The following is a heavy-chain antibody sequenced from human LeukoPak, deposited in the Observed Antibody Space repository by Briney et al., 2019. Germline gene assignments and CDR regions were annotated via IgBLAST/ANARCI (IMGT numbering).Heavy chain of an antibody. V-gene: IGHV3-23*01. CDR3: AKDPLYGGNTAYYFDY. J-gene: IGHJ4*02. Sequence: GGSLRLSCAASGFTFSSYAMSWVRQAPGKGLEWVSAISGSGGSTYYADSVKGRFTISRDNSKNTLYLQMNSLRAEDTAVYYCAKDPLYGGNTAYYFDYWGQGTLVTVSS. CDR1: GFTFSSYA. CDR2: ISGSGGST. D-gene: IGHD4-23*01.